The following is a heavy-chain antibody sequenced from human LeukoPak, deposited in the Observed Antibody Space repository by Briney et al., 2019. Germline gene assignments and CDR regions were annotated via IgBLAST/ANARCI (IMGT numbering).Heavy chain of an antibody. V-gene: IGHV1-2*02. Sequence: GASVKVSCKASGYTFTGYYMHWVRQAPGQGLEWMGWINPDSGGTNYAQKFQGRVTMTRDTSIRTAYMELSRLRSDDTAVYYCARSTFSGSYYNGGHYFDYWGQGTLVTVSS. CDR3: ARSTFSGSYYNGGHYFDY. CDR1: GYTFTGYY. CDR2: INPDSGGT. J-gene: IGHJ4*02. D-gene: IGHD3-10*01.